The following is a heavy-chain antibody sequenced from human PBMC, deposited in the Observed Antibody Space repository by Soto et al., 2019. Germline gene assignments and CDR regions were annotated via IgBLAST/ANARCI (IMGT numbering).Heavy chain of an antibody. CDR2: VSNDGSNK. Sequence: QVQLVESGGGVVQPGRSLRLSCAASGFTFSSYVMHWVRQAPGKGLGWVAVVSNDGSNKDYADSVKGRFTISRDNSKNTLYLQMNCLRSEDTAVYYCAKVVVTYTSGWYHPLFYYWGQVTLVTV. V-gene: IGHV3-30*18. J-gene: IGHJ4*02. CDR1: GFTFSSYV. CDR3: AKVVVTYTSGWYHPLFYY. D-gene: IGHD6-19*01.